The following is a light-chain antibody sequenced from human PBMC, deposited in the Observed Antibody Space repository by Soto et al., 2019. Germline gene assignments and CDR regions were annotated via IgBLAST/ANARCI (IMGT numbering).Light chain of an antibody. V-gene: IGKV1-39*01. J-gene: IGKJ2*01. CDR1: QNITNY. Sequence: DIQMTQSPSSLSVSVGDRVTITCRASQNITNYLNWYQQKPGKAPKLLVYAASSLQSGVPSRFSGNGSGTDFNLTISSLQPEDFESYYCQQSDSYPYTFGPGTKLEIK. CDR3: QQSDSYPYT. CDR2: AAS.